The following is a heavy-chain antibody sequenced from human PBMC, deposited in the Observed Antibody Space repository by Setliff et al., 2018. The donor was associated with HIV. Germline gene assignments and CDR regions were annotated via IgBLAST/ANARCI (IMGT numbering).Heavy chain of an antibody. D-gene: IGHD3-22*01. CDR3: ARGATSYYYHSSGSYHGDHFDY. V-gene: IGHV4-39*07. Sequence: SETLSLTCTVSGGSISSSSYYWGWIRQPPGKGLEWIGSIYYSGSTDYNPSLESRLIISVDPSKNQFSLKLSSVTAADTAMYYCARGATSYYYHSSGSYHGDHFDYWGQGTLVTVSS. CDR1: GGSISSSSYY. J-gene: IGHJ4*02. CDR2: IYYSGST.